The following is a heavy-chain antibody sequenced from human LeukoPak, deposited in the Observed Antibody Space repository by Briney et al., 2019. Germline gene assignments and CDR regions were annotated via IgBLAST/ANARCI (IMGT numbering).Heavy chain of an antibody. D-gene: IGHD3-22*01. CDR3: ARATYYYDSSGYLYYFDY. J-gene: IGHJ4*02. Sequence: SQTLSLTCAVSGGSISSGGYSWSWIRQPPGKGLEWIGYIYYSGSTNYNPSLKSRVTISVDTSKNQFSLKLSSVTAADTAVYYCARATYYYDSSGYLYYFDYWGQGTLVTVSS. CDR2: IYYSGST. CDR1: GGSISSGGYS. V-gene: IGHV4-61*08.